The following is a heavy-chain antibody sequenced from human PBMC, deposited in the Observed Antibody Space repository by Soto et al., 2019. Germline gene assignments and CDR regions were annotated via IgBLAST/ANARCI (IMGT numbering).Heavy chain of an antibody. D-gene: IGHD3-3*01. CDR3: VKDTVTIFGVITNFDC. CDR1: GFTFDDYA. Sequence: PGGSLRLSCAASGFTFDDYAMHWVRQVPRKGLEWVSGLSWNRGSIAYADSVKGRFTISRDNAKNSLYLQMNSLRAEDTALYYCVKDTVTIFGVITNFDCWGRGTLVTVYS. V-gene: IGHV3-9*01. J-gene: IGHJ4*02. CDR2: LSWNRGSI.